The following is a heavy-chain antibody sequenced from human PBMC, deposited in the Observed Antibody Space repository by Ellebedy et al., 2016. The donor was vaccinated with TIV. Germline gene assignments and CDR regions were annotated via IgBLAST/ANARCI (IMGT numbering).Heavy chain of an antibody. CDR3: ARYDRSGWYFDY. V-gene: IGHV1-46*01. D-gene: IGHD6-19*01. J-gene: IGHJ4*02. CDR2: INPSGGST. CDR1: GYTFTSYY. Sequence: AASVKVSCKASGYTFTSYYMHWVRQAPGQGLEWMGIINPSGGSTSYALKFQGRVTMTRDTSTSTVYMELSSLRSEDTAVYYCARYDRSGWYFDYWGQGTLVTVSS.